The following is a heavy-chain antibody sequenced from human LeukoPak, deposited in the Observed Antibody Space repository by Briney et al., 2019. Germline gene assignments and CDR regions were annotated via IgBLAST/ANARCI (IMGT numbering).Heavy chain of an antibody. CDR1: GGTFSSYA. J-gene: IGHJ6*02. Sequence: SVKVSCKASGGTFSSYAISWVRQAPGRGLEWMGRIIPILGIANYAQKFQGRVTITADKSTSTAYMELSSLRSEDTAVYYCARAVVVVAATDYYYGMDVWGQGTTVTVSS. CDR3: ARAVVVVAATDYYYGMDV. V-gene: IGHV1-69*04. CDR2: IIPILGIA. D-gene: IGHD2-15*01.